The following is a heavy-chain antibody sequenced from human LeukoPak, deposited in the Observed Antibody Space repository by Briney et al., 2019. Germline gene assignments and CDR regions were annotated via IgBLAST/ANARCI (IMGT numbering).Heavy chain of an antibody. J-gene: IGHJ6*03. V-gene: IGHV4-39*07. CDR2: IYHSGST. Sequence: PSETLSLTCSVSGGSISSSSSYWGWIRQPPGKGLECIGSIYHSGSTYYNPSLKSRVTISVDTSKNQFSLKLSSVTAADTAVYYCARGGLPVFYYYMDVWGKGTTVTVSS. D-gene: IGHD3-16*01. CDR3: ARGGLPVFYYYMDV. CDR1: GGSISSSSSY.